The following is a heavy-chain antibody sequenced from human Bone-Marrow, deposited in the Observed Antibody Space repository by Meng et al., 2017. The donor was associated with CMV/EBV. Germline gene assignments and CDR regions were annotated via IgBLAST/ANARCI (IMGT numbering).Heavy chain of an antibody. D-gene: IGHD6-6*01. CDR1: GDSVSSNSAA. CDR2: TYYRSKWYN. V-gene: IGHV6-1*01. CDR3: ARGQFEYTSSRRPFDY. Sequence: LRLSCAISGDSVSSNSAAWNWIRQSPSRGLEWLGRTYYRSKWYNDYAVSVKSRITINPDTSKNQFSLQLNPVTLEDTAVYYCARGQFEYTSSRRPFDYWGRGTLVTVSS. J-gene: IGHJ4*02.